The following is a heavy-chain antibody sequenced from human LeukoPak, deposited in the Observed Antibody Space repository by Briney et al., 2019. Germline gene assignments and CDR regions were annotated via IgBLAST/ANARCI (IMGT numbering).Heavy chain of an antibody. V-gene: IGHV1-8*03. J-gene: IGHJ4*02. D-gene: IGHD3-3*01. CDR2: MNPNSGNT. Sequence: GASVKVSCKASGYTCTSYDINWVRQATGQGLEWMGWMNPNSGNTGYAQKFQGRVTITRNTSISTAYMELSSLRSEDTAVYYCASGPVNITIFGVVIIRSYFDYWGQGTLVTVSS. CDR1: GYTCTSYD. CDR3: ASGPVNITIFGVVIIRSYFDY.